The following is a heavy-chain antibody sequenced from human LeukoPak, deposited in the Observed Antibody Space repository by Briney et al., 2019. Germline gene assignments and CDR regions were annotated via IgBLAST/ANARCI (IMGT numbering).Heavy chain of an antibody. V-gene: IGHV1-2*02. D-gene: IGHD2-21*01. CDR2: IKPNTGGT. CDR3: ARPAFPSSFDY. J-gene: IGHJ4*02. Sequence: ASVKVYSKASGYTFTGYYIHWVRQAPGQGLEWMGWIKPNTGGTNYVQRFQGRVTMTRDTSISTGYMELSRLRSDDTAVYYCARPAFPSSFDYWGQGTLVIVSS. CDR1: GYTFTGYY.